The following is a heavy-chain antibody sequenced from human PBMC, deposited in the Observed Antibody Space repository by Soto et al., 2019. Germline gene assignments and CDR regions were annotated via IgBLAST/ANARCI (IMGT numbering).Heavy chain of an antibody. CDR3: EIDRLRGYDNSGLYS. D-gene: IGHD3-22*01. J-gene: IGHJ4*02. CDR2: INPANGNR. Sequence: QVQLVQSGSQLRKPGTSVKVLCEASGYSFQYYGIHWVRQAPGQGLQWMGWINPANGNRNYAQKFEDRITMTMDTSAKSMSLEARRLTFDGTAIFYCEIDRLRGYDNSGLYSWGQGTLVTVSS. V-gene: IGHV1-18*04. CDR1: GYSFQYYG.